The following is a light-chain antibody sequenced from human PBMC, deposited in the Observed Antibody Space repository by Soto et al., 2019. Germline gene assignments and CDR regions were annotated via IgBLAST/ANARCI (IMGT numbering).Light chain of an antibody. V-gene: IGKV3-20*01. CDR3: QQYESSPPT. CDR2: GAS. Sequence: EIVLTQSPGTLSLSPGERATFSCRASQSVSSSYLAWYQQKPGQAPMLLINGASSRATGIPDRFSGSGSGADFTLTISRLEPEDFGMYYCQQYESSPPTFGPGNKVDIK. J-gene: IGKJ3*01. CDR1: QSVSSSY.